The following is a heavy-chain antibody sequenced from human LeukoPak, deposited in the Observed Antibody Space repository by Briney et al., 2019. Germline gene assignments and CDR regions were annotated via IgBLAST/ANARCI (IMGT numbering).Heavy chain of an antibody. CDR2: IRNKADSYTT. CDR3: VRVPTVTTRGGSKYYYYGMDV. CDR1: GFTFSDHY. V-gene: IGHV3-72*01. J-gene: IGHJ6*02. D-gene: IGHD4-11*01. Sequence: SGGSLRLSCAAPGFTFSDHYMDWVRQAPGKGLDWVGRIRNKADSYTTEYAASVKGRFTISREDSKNSMYLQMNSLKTEDTAVYYCVRVPTVTTRGGSKYYYYGMDVWGQGTTVTVS.